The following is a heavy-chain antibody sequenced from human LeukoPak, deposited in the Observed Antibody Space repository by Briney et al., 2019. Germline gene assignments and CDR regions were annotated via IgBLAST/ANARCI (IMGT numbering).Heavy chain of an antibody. CDR3: VSTATFDY. CDR2: IKQDGSEK. J-gene: IGHJ4*02. V-gene: IGHV3-7*02. D-gene: IGHD1-1*01. Sequence: PGGSLRLSCAASGFSFGSYWMSWVRQAPGKGVEWVANIKQDGSEKYYVDSVKGRFTISRDNAKNSLYLEMNSLRVEDTAVYYCVSTATFDYWGQGTLVTVSS. CDR1: GFSFGSYW.